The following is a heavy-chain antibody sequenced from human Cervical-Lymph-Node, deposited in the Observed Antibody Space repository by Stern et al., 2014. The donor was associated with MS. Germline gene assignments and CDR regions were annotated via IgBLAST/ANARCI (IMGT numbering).Heavy chain of an antibody. J-gene: IGHJ6*02. V-gene: IGHV5-51*03. CDR1: GYTFTNNW. D-gene: IGHD1-1*01. CDR2: IYPDDSDI. Sequence: VQLVESGAEVKKPGESLKISCKGSGYTFTNNWIAWGRQMPGKGLEWMGIIYPDDSDIRYSPSLQGQVTISAHNSIRSASLQGSSLKAADSAVYYCARPPPRRKWDDPNYGMDVWGQGTTVTVSS. CDR3: ARPPPRRKWDDPNYGMDV.